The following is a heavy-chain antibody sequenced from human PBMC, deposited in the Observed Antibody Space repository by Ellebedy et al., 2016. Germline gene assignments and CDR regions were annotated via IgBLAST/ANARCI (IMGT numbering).Heavy chain of an antibody. J-gene: IGHJ4*02. D-gene: IGHD6-19*01. V-gene: IGHV3-33*08. CDR1: GFTFHTYN. CDR3: ARDGSGWCPDY. CDR2: IFHDGRNK. Sequence: GGSLRLSXAASGFTFHTYNMNWVRQAPGKGLEWVGIIFHDGRNKDYADSVKGRFTFSRDNSKNTAYLQVDSLRADDTGVYYCARDGSGWCPDYWGQGTLVTVSS.